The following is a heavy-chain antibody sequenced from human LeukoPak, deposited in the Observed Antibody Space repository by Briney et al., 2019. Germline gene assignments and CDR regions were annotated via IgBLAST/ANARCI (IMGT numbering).Heavy chain of an antibody. Sequence: GASVKVSCKASGYTFTSYYMHWVRQAPGQGLEWMGIINPSGGSTSYAQKFQGRVTMTRDTSTSTVYMELSSLRSEDTAVYYCAREMAHYYDSSGYPDAFDIWGQGTMVTVSS. CDR3: AREMAHYYDSSGYPDAFDI. CDR2: INPSGGST. CDR1: GYTFTSYY. J-gene: IGHJ3*02. D-gene: IGHD3-22*01. V-gene: IGHV1-46*01.